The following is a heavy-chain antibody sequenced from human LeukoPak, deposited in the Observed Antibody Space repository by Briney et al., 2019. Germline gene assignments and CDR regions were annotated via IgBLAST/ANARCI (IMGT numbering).Heavy chain of an antibody. V-gene: IGHV1-69*01. CDR3: ARDLPLSGIAAPGYFDY. Sequence: GSLVKVSCKASGGTFSSYAISWVRQAPGQGLEWMGGIIPIFGTANYAQKFQGRVTITADESTSTAYMELSSLRSEDTAVYYCARDLPLSGIAAPGYFDYRGHGTLVTVSS. CDR2: IIPIFGTA. J-gene: IGHJ4*01. CDR1: GGTFSSYA. D-gene: IGHD6-13*01.